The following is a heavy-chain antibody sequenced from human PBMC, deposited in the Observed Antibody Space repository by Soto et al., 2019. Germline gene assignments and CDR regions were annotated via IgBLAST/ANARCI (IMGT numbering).Heavy chain of an antibody. J-gene: IGHJ6*02. V-gene: IGHV1-2*02. CDR3: AKELQRGMDV. CDR1: GYTFSVYH. Sequence: ASVKVSCKASGYTFSVYHMHWVRQAPGQGLEWMGWVHPNSGGTNYAQSFEGRVTMTRDTSINTAYMELSRLTSDDTAVYYCAKELQRGMDVCGQGTTLTVSS. CDR2: VHPNSGGT. D-gene: IGHD4-4*01.